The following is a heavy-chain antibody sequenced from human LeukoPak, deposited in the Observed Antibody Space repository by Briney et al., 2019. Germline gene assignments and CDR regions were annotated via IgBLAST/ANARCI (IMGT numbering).Heavy chain of an antibody. CDR3: ARDLDGSGSYSDAFDI. CDR1: GYTFTGYY. CDR2: INPNSGGT. Sequence: ASVKVSCKASGYTFTGYYMHWVRQAPGKGLEWMGCINPNSGGTTYAEKFRGRVTMTRDTSISTAYMELSRLRSDDTAVYYCARDLDGSGSYSDAFDIWGQGTMVTVSS. V-gene: IGHV1-2*02. D-gene: IGHD3-10*01. J-gene: IGHJ3*02.